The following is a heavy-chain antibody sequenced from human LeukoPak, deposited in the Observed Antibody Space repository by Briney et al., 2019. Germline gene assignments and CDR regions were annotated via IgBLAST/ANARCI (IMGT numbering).Heavy chain of an antibody. CDR1: GGSISGYY. D-gene: IGHD1-26*01. J-gene: IGHJ4*02. CDR2: IYSSGST. V-gene: IGHV4-59*01. CDR3: AGAALVGATLFD. Sequence: PSETLSLTCTVSGGSISGYYWSWLRQPPGKGLEWIAYIYSSGSTYYNPSLKSRVTISVDTSKNQFFLKLTSVTTADTAVYYCAGAALVGATLFDWGQGTLVTVSS.